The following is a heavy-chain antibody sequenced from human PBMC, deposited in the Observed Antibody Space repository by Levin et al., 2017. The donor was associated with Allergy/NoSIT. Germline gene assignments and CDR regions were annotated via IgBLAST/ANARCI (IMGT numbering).Heavy chain of an antibody. D-gene: IGHD6-25*01. CDR1: GFSFSTYV. J-gene: IGHJ4*02. V-gene: IGHV3-30*09. Sequence: GGSLRLSCAASGFSFSTYVFHWVRQAPGKGLEWVAVMSDDGTTKFYADSVKGRFAISRDNSKHTVYLHMKSLRTDDSAVYYCTRLDYWGRGTLVAVSS. CDR2: MSDDGTTK. CDR3: TRLDY.